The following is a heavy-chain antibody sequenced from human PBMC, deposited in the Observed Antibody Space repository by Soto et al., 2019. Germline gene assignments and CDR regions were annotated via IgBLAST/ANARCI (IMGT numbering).Heavy chain of an antibody. D-gene: IGHD6-19*01. CDR1: GFTCSSYG. Sequence: SLRVSCGAAGFTCSSYGMHWVRQAPGKGLEWVAVIWYDGSNKYYADSVKGRFTISRDNSKNTLYLQMNSLRAEDTAVYYCARDYGSSSNRYYYYGMDVWGQGTTVTVSS. CDR2: IWYDGSNK. J-gene: IGHJ6*02. V-gene: IGHV3-33*01. CDR3: ARDYGSSSNRYYYYGMDV.